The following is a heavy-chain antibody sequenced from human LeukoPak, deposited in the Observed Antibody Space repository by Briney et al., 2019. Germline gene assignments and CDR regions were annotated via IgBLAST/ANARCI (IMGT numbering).Heavy chain of an antibody. J-gene: IGHJ4*02. CDR3: ARAMYYYDSSGYYDYFDY. Sequence: ASVEVSCKASGYTFTVYYMHWVRQAPGQGLEWMGWINPNSGGTNYAQKFQGRVTMTRDTSISTAYMELSRLRSDDTAVYYCARAMYYYDSSGYYDYFDYWGQGTLVTVSS. CDR1: GYTFTVYY. D-gene: IGHD3-22*01. CDR2: INPNSGGT. V-gene: IGHV1-2*02.